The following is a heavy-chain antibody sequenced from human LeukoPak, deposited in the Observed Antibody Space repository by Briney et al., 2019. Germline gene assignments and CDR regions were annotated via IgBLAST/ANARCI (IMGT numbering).Heavy chain of an antibody. CDR3: GGTTVVTPERHPYYFDY. CDR2: IYCSGST. CDR1: GGSISSYY. Sequence: SETLSLTCTVSGGSISSYYWSWIRQPPGKGLEWIGYIYCSGSTNYNPSLKSRVTISVDTSKNQFSLKLSSVTAADTAVYYCGGTTVVTPERHPYYFDYWGQGTLVTVSS. J-gene: IGHJ4*02. D-gene: IGHD4-23*01. V-gene: IGHV4-59*01.